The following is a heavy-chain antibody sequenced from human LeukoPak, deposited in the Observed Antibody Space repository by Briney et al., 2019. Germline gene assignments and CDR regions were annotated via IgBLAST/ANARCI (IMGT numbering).Heavy chain of an antibody. V-gene: IGHV3-30*18. CDR2: ISYDGSNK. CDR1: GFTFSSYG. D-gene: IGHD3-22*01. Sequence: PGRSLRLSCAASGFTFSSYGMHWVRQAPGKGLEWVAVISYDGSNKYYADSVKGRLTISRDNSKNTLYLQMNSLRAEDTAVYYCAKGGYYDSSGKSDFDYWGQGTLVTVSS. J-gene: IGHJ4*02. CDR3: AKGGYYDSSGKSDFDY.